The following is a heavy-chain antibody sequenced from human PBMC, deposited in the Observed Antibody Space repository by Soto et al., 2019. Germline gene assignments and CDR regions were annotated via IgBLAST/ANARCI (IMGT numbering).Heavy chain of an antibody. V-gene: IGHV4-59*01. CDR2: IYYSGST. D-gene: IGHD3-3*01. CDR3: ARAGDHDFWSGYYSNFDY. J-gene: IGHJ4*02. Sequence: SETLSLTCTVSGGSISSYYWSWIRQPPGKGLEWIGYIYYSGSTNYNPSLKSRVTISVDTSKNQFSLKLSSVTAADTAVYYCARAGDHDFWSGYYSNFDYWGQGTLVTVSS. CDR1: GGSISSYY.